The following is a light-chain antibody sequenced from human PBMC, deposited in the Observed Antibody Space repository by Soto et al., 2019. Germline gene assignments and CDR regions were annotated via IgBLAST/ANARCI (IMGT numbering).Light chain of an antibody. CDR2: LGGSGSY. J-gene: IGLJ2*01. V-gene: IGLV4-60*02. Sequence: QSVLTQSSSASASLGSSVKLTCTLSSGHSSYIIAWYQQQPGKAPRYLMKLGGSGSYNKGSGVPDRFSGSRSGADRYLTISNLPFVDEADYYSETWDSNILVFGGGTKLTAL. CDR3: ETWDSNILV. CDR1: SGHSSYI.